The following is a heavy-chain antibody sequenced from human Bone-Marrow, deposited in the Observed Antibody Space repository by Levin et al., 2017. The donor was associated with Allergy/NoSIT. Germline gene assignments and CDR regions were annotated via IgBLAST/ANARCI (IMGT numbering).Heavy chain of an antibody. V-gene: IGHV3-33*01. CDR2: LWHDGSNE. J-gene: IGHJ4*02. D-gene: IGHD2/OR15-2a*01. CDR1: GFTLGSFG. Sequence: GGSLRLSCVASGFTLGSFGMHWVRQAPGKGLEWVAFLWHDGSNEDYADSVKGRVTVSRDNSKNTLYLQMNSLRAEDTAVYYCARGKFDINLFSYLDYWGQGTLVTVSS. CDR3: ARGKFDINLFSYLDY.